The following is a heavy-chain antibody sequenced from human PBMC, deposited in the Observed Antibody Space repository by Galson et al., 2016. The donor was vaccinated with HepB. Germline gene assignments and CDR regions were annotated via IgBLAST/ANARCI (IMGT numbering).Heavy chain of an antibody. CDR1: GFTFTRYN. CDR3: ARVREQQLLDAFDI. CDR2: ISSGSNYI. D-gene: IGHD6-13*01. V-gene: IGHV3-21*01. J-gene: IGHJ3*02. Sequence: SLRLSCATSGFTFTRYNMNWVRQAPGKGLEWVSSISSGSNYIYYADSVKGRFTISRDNVKKSLYLQMNSLRPEDTAVYYCARVREQQLLDAFDIWGQGTMVTVSS.